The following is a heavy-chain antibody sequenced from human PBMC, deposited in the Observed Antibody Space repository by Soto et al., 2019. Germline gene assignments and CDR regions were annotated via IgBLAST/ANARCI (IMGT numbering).Heavy chain of an antibody. D-gene: IGHD2-21*01. Sequence: QVQLQESVPGLVTPSQTLSLTCTVSGGSISSGGYYWSWIRQHPGKGLEWIGYIYYSGSTYYNPSLKSRVTISVDTSKNQFSLKLSSVTAADTAVYYCARYEGGGYPPYSRPYYFDYWGQGTLVTVSS. CDR2: IYYSGST. V-gene: IGHV4-31*03. CDR1: GGSISSGGYY. J-gene: IGHJ4*02. CDR3: ARYEGGGYPPYSRPYYFDY.